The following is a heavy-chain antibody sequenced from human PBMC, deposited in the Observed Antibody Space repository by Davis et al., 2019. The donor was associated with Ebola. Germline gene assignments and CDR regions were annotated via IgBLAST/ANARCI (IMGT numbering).Heavy chain of an antibody. V-gene: IGHV3-21*01. CDR1: GFTFTDYN. Sequence: PGGSLRLSCAASGFTFTDYNMNWVRQAPGKGLEWVSSISSHSNYIYYADSVKGRFTISRDSAKNTLYLEMNSLTAEDTAVYYCSRDVNFEFYDYWGQGTLVTVSS. CDR3: SRDVNFEFYDY. D-gene: IGHD1-20*01. J-gene: IGHJ4*02. CDR2: ISSHSNYI.